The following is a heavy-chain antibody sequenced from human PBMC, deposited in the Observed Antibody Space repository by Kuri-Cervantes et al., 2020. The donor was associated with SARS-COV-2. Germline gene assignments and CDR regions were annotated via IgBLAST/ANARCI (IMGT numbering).Heavy chain of an antibody. V-gene: IGHV3-11*06. J-gene: IGHJ6*02. CDR3: ARDGDWNYYYYGMDV. CDR2: ISSSSSYT. D-gene: IGHD3/OR15-3a*01. CDR1: GFTFSDYY. Sequence: LSLTCAASGFTFSDYYMSWIRQAPGKGLEWVSYISSSSSYTNYADSVKGRFTISRDNAKNSLYLQMNSLRAEDTAVYYCARDGDWNYYYYGMDVWGQGTTVTVSS.